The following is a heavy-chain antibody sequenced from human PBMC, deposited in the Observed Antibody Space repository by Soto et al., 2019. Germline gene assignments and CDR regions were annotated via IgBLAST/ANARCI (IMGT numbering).Heavy chain of an antibody. J-gene: IGHJ6*02. Sequence: SETLSLTCAVYGGSFSGYYWSWIRQPPGKGLEWIGEINHSGSTNYNPSLKSRVTISVDTSKNQFSLKLSSVTAADTAVYYCARASRITIFGVVYYYGMDVWGQGTTVTVSS. CDR1: GGSFSGYY. CDR2: INHSGST. CDR3: ARASRITIFGVVYYYGMDV. V-gene: IGHV4-34*01. D-gene: IGHD3-3*01.